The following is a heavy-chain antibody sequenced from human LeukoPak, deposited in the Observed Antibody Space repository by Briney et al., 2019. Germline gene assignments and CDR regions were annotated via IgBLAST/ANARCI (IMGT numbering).Heavy chain of an antibody. CDR3: ASGGIYYGAAFDF. J-gene: IGHJ4*02. CDR1: GFTFSSYW. V-gene: IGHV3-20*04. D-gene: IGHD1-26*01. Sequence: GGSLRLSCAASGFTFSSYWMSWVRQAPGKGLEWVSGINWNGGSTGYADSVKGRFTISRDNAKNSLYLQMNSLRAEDTALYYCASGGIYYGAAFDFWGQGTLVTVSS. CDR2: INWNGGST.